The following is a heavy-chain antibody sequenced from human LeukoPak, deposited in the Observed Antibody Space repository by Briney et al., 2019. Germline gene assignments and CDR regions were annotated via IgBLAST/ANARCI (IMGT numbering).Heavy chain of an antibody. CDR3: ARSRSRGYDSSGYDAFDI. V-gene: IGHV3-30*03. CDR2: ISYDGSNK. CDR1: GFTFSTYG. J-gene: IGHJ3*02. D-gene: IGHD3-22*01. Sequence: PGRSLRLSCAVSGFTFSTYGTHWVRQAPGKGLEWVAVISYDGSNKNYADSVKGRFTICRDNSKNTLYLQMNSLRAEDTAVYYCARSRSRGYDSSGYDAFDIWGQGTMVTVSS.